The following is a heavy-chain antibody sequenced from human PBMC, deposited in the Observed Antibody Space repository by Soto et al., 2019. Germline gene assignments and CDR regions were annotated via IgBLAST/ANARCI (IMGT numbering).Heavy chain of an antibody. CDR1: GYTFTSYD. J-gene: IGHJ5*02. CDR3: ARGHVDTAMVTATNWFDP. Sequence: QVQLVQSGAEVKKPGASVKVSCKASGYTFTSYDINWVRQATGQGLEWMGWMNPNSGNTGYAQKFQGRVTMTRNTSISTAYMELSSLRSEDTAVYYCARGHVDTAMVTATNWFDPWGQGTLVTVSS. CDR2: MNPNSGNT. D-gene: IGHD5-18*01. V-gene: IGHV1-8*01.